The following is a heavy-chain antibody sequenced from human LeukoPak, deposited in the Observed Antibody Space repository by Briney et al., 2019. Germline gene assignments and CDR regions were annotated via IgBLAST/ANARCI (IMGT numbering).Heavy chain of an antibody. D-gene: IGHD3-10*01. CDR1: GFPFSSYE. CDR3: ARGALPYGSGVVGA. V-gene: IGHV3-48*03. Sequence: GGSLRLSCAASGFPFSSYEMNWVRQAPGKGLEWVAYISSSGSPIYYAASVKGRFTISRENAKNSLYLQMNSPRAEDTAVYYCARGALPYGSGVVGAWGPGTLVTVSS. CDR2: ISSSGSPI. J-gene: IGHJ5*02.